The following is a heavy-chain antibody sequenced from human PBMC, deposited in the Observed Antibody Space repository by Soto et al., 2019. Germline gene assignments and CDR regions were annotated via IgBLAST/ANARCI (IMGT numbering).Heavy chain of an antibody. D-gene: IGHD6-6*01. Sequence: QVQLQESGPGLVKPSGTLSLTCAVSGGSISSTNWWSWVRQPPGKGLEWIGEIYHSGNTNYNPSLKRRVTISVDKSKNKFSLKLSSVTAADTAVYYCARAYDCSSNWFDPWGQGTLVTVSS. CDR1: GGSISSTNW. CDR3: ARAYDCSSNWFDP. V-gene: IGHV4-4*02. J-gene: IGHJ5*02. CDR2: IYHSGNT.